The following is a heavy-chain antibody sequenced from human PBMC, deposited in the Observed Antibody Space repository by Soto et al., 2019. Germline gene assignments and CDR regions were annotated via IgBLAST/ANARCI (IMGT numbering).Heavy chain of an antibody. D-gene: IGHD3-3*01. J-gene: IGHJ6*03. CDR2: IYYSGST. Sequence: SETLSLTCTVSGGSISSYYWSWIRQPPGKGLEWIGYIYYSGSTNYNPSLKSRVTISVDTSKNQFSLKLSSVTAADTAVYYCARDRRYDFLSGYYSGDYYYMDVWGKGTTVTVSS. CDR1: GGSISSYY. CDR3: ARDRRYDFLSGYYSGDYYYMDV. V-gene: IGHV4-59*01.